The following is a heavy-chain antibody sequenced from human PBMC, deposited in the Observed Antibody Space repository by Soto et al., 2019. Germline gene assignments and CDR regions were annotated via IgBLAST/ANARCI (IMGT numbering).Heavy chain of an antibody. J-gene: IGHJ6*02. V-gene: IGHV1-69*06. CDR1: GGTFSSYT. Sequence: QVQLVQSGAEVKKPGSSVKVSCRASGGTFSSYTISWVRQAPGQGLEWMGGVIPFLDTSNYAQSFRGRVTIIAYKSTNTAYMEVGSPRYEDTAVYYCARGHPQGGMDVWGQGTTVTVS. CDR3: ARGHPQGGMDV. CDR2: VIPFLDTS.